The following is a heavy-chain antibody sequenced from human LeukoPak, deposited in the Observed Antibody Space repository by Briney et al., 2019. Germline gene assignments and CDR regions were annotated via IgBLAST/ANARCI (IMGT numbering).Heavy chain of an antibody. J-gene: IGHJ5*01. CDR1: GGTFSSYA. Sequence: SVKVSYKASGGTFSSYAISWVRQAPGQGLEWMGGIIPIFGTANYAQKLQGRVTMTTDTSTSTAYMELRSLRSDDTAVYYCARLGYCSGGSCYISDSWGQGTLVTVSS. D-gene: IGHD2-15*01. CDR3: ARLGYCSGGSCYISDS. CDR2: IIPIFGTA. V-gene: IGHV1-69*05.